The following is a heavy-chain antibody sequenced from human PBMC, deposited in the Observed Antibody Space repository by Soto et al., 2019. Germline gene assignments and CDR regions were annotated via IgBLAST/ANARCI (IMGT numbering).Heavy chain of an antibody. CDR3: ARRGLFNWYFDL. J-gene: IGHJ2*01. V-gene: IGHV4-59*08. D-gene: IGHD2-21*01. Sequence: QVQLQESGPGLVKPSETLSLTCTVSGGSISGYYWSWIRQPPGKGLEWIGYICYSGSTNYNPSIKSRVPISEDTSKSQFSLNLTSVPAADPAVYCCARRGLFNWYFDLWGRGTLVTVSS. CDR1: GGSISGYY. CDR2: ICYSGST.